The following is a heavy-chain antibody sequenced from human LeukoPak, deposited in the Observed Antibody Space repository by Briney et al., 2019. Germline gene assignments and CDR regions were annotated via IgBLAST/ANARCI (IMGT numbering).Heavy chain of an antibody. V-gene: IGHV3-23*01. CDR2: ISGGTDTT. CDR3: AKVKQQWLVLDAFHI. D-gene: IGHD6-19*01. CDR1: GFTSSNYA. J-gene: IGHJ3*02. Sequence: GGTLRLSCAASGFTSSNYAMSWVRQAPGKGLEWVSTISGGTDTTYYADSVKGRFTISRDNSKNTLYLQMNSLRAEDTAIYYCAKVKQQWLVLDAFHIWGQGTMVTVSS.